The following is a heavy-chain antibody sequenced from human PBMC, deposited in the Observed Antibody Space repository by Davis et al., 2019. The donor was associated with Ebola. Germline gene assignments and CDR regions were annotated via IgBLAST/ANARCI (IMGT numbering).Heavy chain of an antibody. Sequence: MPSETLSLTCTVSGGSISSSSYYWSWIRQPPGKGLEWIGYIYYSGSTYYNPSLKSRVTISVDTSKNQFSLKLNSVTAADTAVYYCARVESGYYFDYWGQGTLVTVSS. V-gene: IGHV4-30-4*01. J-gene: IGHJ4*02. CDR2: IYYSGST. D-gene: IGHD6-25*01. CDR1: GGSISSSSYY. CDR3: ARVESGYYFDY.